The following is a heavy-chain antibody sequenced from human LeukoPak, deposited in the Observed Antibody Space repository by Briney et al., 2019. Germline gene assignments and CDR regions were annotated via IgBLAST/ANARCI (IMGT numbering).Heavy chain of an antibody. CDR2: IYYSGST. CDR1: GGSISSYY. D-gene: IGHD6-13*01. Sequence: RPSETLSLTCTVSGGSISSYYWSWIRQPPGKGLEWIGYIYYSGSTNYNPSLKSRVTISVDTSKNQFSLKLSSVTAADTAVYYCATYSSSWLHDAFDIWGQGTMVTVSS. CDR3: ATYSSSWLHDAFDI. V-gene: IGHV4-59*01. J-gene: IGHJ3*02.